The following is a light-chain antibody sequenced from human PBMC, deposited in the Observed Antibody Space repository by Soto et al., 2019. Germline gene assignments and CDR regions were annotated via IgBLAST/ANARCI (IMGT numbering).Light chain of an antibody. CDR1: QIVSSSY. CDR2: GAS. Sequence: DIVLTQTPGTLHLSPGERATLSCRASQIVSSSYLAWYQQRPGQAPRLLIYGASSRATGIPDRFSGSGSGSVFTPTISALDAEDYAFYNRHQYFESPWTYGQGTKVYI. J-gene: IGKJ1*01. V-gene: IGKV3-20*01. CDR3: HQYFESPWT.